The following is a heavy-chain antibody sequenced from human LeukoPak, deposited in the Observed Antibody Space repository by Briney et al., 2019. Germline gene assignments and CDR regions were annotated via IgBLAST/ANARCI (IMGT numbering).Heavy chain of an antibody. J-gene: IGHJ4*02. CDR2: ISSSGSTI. V-gene: IGHV3-48*04. CDR3: AREQGAYSSGWYDY. D-gene: IGHD6-19*01. CDR1: GFTFSSYA. Sequence: GGSLRLSCAASGFTFSSYAMSWVRQAPGKGLEWVSYISSSGSTIYYADSVKGRFTISRDNAKNSLYLQMNSLRAEDTAVYYCAREQGAYSSGWYDYWGQGTLVTVSS.